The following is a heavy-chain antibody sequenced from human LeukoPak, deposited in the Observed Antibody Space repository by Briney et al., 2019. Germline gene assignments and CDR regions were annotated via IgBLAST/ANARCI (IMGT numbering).Heavy chain of an antibody. Sequence: SVKVSCKASVGAFSSYAISWVRQAPGQGLEWMGRIIPIFGTANYAQKFQGRVTITTDESTSTAYMELSSLRSEDTAVYYCASTGYDSSGYYSYTFDYWGQGTLVTVSS. CDR2: IIPIFGTA. D-gene: IGHD3-22*01. CDR1: VGAFSSYA. J-gene: IGHJ4*02. CDR3: ASTGYDSSGYYSYTFDY. V-gene: IGHV1-69*05.